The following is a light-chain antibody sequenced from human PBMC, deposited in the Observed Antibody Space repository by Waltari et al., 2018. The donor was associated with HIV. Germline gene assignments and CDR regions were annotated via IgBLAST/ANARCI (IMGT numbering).Light chain of an antibody. Sequence: EKVMTQSPATLSVSPGERATLSCRASQTINNNLAWYQQKPGQAPQLPIYGASTRAAGVPARFSGSGSGTEFTLTITSLQSEDLAIYYCQQYNNWPQTFGQGTKVEIK. CDR3: QQYNNWPQT. CDR1: QTINNN. J-gene: IGKJ2*01. CDR2: GAS. V-gene: IGKV3-15*01.